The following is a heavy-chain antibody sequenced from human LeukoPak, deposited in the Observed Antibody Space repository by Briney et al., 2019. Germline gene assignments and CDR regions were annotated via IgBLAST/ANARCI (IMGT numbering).Heavy chain of an antibody. CDR1: GGSFSGYY. CDR2: INHSGST. D-gene: IGHD6-13*01. CDR3: ARDSSSWYRNPFDY. V-gene: IGHV4-34*01. Sequence: SETLSLTCAVYGGSFSGYYWSWIRQPPGKGLEWIGEINHSGSTNYNPSLKSRVTISVDTSKNQFYLKLSSVTAADTAVYYCARDSSSWYRNPFDYWGQGTLVTVSS. J-gene: IGHJ4*02.